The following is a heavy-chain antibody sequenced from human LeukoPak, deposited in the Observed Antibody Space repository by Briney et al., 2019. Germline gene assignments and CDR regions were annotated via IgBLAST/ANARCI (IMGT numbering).Heavy chain of an antibody. CDR1: GFTFSSYS. CDR2: ISSSSSYI. CDR3: ARAHYYGSGSYLPFDY. V-gene: IGHV3-21*01. J-gene: IGHJ4*02. D-gene: IGHD3-10*01. Sequence: GGSLRLSCAASGFTFSSYSMNWVRQAPGKGLEWVSSISSSSSYIYYADSVKGRFTISRDNAKNSLYLQMNSLRAEDTAVYYCARAHYYGSGSYLPFDYWGQGTLVTVSS.